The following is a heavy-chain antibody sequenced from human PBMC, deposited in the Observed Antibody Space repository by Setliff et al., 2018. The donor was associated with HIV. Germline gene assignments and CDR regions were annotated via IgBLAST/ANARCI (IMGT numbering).Heavy chain of an antibody. CDR2: ISWSGSGI. J-gene: IGHJ5*02. Sequence: GGSLRLSCAASGFKFDDYGMSWVRQGPGKGLEWVAGISWSGSGIGYGDSVKGRFTISRDDDRNFLFLQMNSLRGEDTAVYYCARVSGYGLRGFDPWGQGTLVTVSS. CDR3: ARVSGYGLRGFDP. V-gene: IGHV3-20*04. D-gene: IGHD5-12*01. CDR1: GFKFDDYG.